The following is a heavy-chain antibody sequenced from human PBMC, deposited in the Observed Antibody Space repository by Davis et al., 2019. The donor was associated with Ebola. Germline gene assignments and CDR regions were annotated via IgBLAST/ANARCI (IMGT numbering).Heavy chain of an antibody. CDR3: ARLPTFNSNYVVRGMDV. V-gene: IGHV1-69*06. J-gene: IGHJ6*02. CDR2: IIPIFGTA. CDR1: GGTFSSYA. D-gene: IGHD4-11*01. Sequence: SVKVSCKASGGTFSSYAISWVRQAPEQGLEWMGGIIPIFGTANYAQKFQGRVTITADKSTSTGYMELSSLRSEDTAVYYCARLPTFNSNYVVRGMDVWGQGTTVTVSS.